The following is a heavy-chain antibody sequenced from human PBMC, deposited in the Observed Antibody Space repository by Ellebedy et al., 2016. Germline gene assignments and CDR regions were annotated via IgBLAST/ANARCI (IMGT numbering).Heavy chain of an antibody. CDR3: AKCRHINGCLLDY. CDR1: GFTLNSFS. CDR2: ITGSGDRT. J-gene: IGHJ4*02. D-gene: IGHD6-19*01. V-gene: IGHV3-23*01. Sequence: GESLKISCVASGFTLNSFSMNWVRQAPGKGLEWVSTITGSGDRTNYADSVKGRFTISRDSSKNTLYLDMDSLRAEDTAIYYCAKCRHINGCLLDYWGQGTLVTVSS.